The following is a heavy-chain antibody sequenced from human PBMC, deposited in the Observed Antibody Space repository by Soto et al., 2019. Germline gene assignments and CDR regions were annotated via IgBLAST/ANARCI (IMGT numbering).Heavy chain of an antibody. CDR1: GFTFSSYA. J-gene: IGHJ4*02. CDR2: ISGSGGST. V-gene: IGHV3-23*01. CDR3: ATYGGYCSGGSCYSAPASYFDY. D-gene: IGHD2-15*01. Sequence: GGSLRLSCAASGFTFSSYAMSWVRQAPGKGLEWVSAISGSGGSTYYADSVKGRFTISRDNSKNTLYLQMNSLRAEDTAVYYCATYGGYCSGGSCYSAPASYFDYWGQGTLVTVSS.